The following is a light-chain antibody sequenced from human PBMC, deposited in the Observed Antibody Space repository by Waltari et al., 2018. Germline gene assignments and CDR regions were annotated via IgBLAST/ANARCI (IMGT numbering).Light chain of an antibody. V-gene: IGLV2-14*01. CDR1: SRDVGSYNS. Sequence: QSALTQPASVSGSPGQSITLSCTGTSRDVGSYNSVSWYQQHPGKAPKLMIYEVSNRPSWVSSRFSGSKSGNTASLTISGLQAEDEADYYCSSYTSSSSYVFGTGTKVTVL. CDR2: EVS. J-gene: IGLJ1*01. CDR3: SSYTSSSSYV.